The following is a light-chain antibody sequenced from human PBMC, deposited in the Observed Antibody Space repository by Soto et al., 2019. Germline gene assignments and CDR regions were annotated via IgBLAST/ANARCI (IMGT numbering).Light chain of an antibody. V-gene: IGKV1-27*01. CDR2: AAS. Sequence: DIQMTQSPSSLSASVGDRVTMTCRASQDISNYVAWYQQKPGEVPKLLIYAASTLQSGVPARFSGGGFGTDFTLTITSLRPEDVATYYCQRYHSALLTFGPGTKVDLK. J-gene: IGKJ3*01. CDR3: QRYHSALLT. CDR1: QDISNY.